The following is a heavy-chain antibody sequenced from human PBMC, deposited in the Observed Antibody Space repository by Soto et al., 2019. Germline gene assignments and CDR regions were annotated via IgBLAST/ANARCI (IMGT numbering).Heavy chain of an antibody. Sequence: GPTLVNPTQTLTLTCTCSGFSLSSTRMAVGWIRQPPGKALEWLALIYWDDDKRYSPFLKSRLTITKDTSKNQVVLTMSNMGPVDTARYYCAHIVVAGLGYYFDYWGQGTLVTVS. CDR2: IYWDDDK. CDR1: GFSLSSTRMA. V-gene: IGHV2-5*02. J-gene: IGHJ4*02. CDR3: AHIVVAGLGYYFDY. D-gene: IGHD6-19*01.